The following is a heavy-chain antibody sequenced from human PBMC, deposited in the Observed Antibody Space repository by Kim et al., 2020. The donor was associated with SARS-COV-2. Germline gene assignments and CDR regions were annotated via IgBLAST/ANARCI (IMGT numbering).Heavy chain of an antibody. D-gene: IGHD3-10*01. CDR2: IFYSGTT. CDR3: ARVLRGIVMSAFDY. CDR1: GGSISSSSYY. J-gene: IGHJ4*02. Sequence: SETLSLTCIVSGGSISSSSYYWGWIRQPPGKGLEWIGSIFYSGTTYYNPSLKSRVTISVDTSNKQFSLKLTSVTAADTALYYCARVLRGIVMSAFDYWGQGTLVTVSS. V-gene: IGHV4-39*01.